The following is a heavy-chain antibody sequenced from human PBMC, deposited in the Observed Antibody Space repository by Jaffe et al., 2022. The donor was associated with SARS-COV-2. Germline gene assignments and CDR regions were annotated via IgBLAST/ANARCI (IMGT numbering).Heavy chain of an antibody. D-gene: IGHD6-19*01. V-gene: IGHV4-59*01. CDR3: ARVRAGKPSVFDY. J-gene: IGHJ4*02. CDR1: GGSISSYY. Sequence: QVQLQESGPGLVKPSETLSLTCTVSGGSISSYYWSWIRQPPGKGLEWIGYIYYSGSTNYNPSLKSRVTISVDTSKNQFSLKLSSVTAADTAVYYCARVRAGKPSVFDYWGQGTLVTVSS. CDR2: IYYSGST.